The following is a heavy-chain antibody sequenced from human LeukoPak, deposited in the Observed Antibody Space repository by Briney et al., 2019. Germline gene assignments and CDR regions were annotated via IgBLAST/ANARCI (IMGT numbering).Heavy chain of an antibody. CDR2: GHHSESS. CDR1: GDSVTSTY. J-gene: IGHJ4*02. CDR3: ARESAGSLHDSTAAFHY. V-gene: IGHV4-59*02. D-gene: IGHD2-8*02. Sequence: SETLSLTCSVSGDSVTSTYWSWIRQPPGKGLEWIAYGHHSESSTYNPSFRSRVIIPVDTSRNQFSLRLSSVTAADTAIYYCARESAGSLHDSTAAFHYWGQGTLVIVSS.